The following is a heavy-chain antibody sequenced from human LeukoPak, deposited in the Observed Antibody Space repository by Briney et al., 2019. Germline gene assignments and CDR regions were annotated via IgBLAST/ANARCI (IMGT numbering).Heavy chain of an antibody. D-gene: IGHD3-22*01. CDR1: GGSISSYY. CDR3: ARMYYDSSGYLTSPFDY. V-gene: IGHV4-59*12. J-gene: IGHJ4*02. Sequence: SETLSLTCTVSGGSISSYYWSWIRQPPGKGLEWIGYIYYSGSTNYNPSLKSRVTISVDTSKNQFSLKLSSVTASDTAVYYCARMYYDSSGYLTSPFDYWGQGTLVTVSS. CDR2: IYYSGST.